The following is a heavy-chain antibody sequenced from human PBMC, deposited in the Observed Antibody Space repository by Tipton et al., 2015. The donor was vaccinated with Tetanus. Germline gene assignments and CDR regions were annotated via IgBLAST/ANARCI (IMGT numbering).Heavy chain of an antibody. V-gene: IGHV4-61*01. D-gene: IGHD1-1*01. J-gene: IGHJ4*02. Sequence: LRLSCTVSGGSVSGSSHYWSWIRQPPGKQLEWVGYIYHSGSTNYNPSLKSRVSISFGTSKNQFSLNLESVTAADTAFYYCARANNDFPKKGPFDFWGQGILVLVSS. CDR1: GGSVSGSSHY. CDR2: IYHSGST. CDR3: ARANNDFPKKGPFDF.